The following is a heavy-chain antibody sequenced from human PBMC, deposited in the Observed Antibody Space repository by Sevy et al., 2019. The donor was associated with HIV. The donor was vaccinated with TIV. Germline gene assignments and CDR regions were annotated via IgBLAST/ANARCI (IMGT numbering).Heavy chain of an antibody. CDR2: TYYRSKWSN. CDR1: GDSVSSNSAA. Sequence: SQTLSLTCAISGDSVSSNSAAWNWIRQSPSRGLEWLGRTYYRSKWSNDYAVSVKSRITINPDTSKNQFSLQLNSVTPEDTAVYYCARVEAALPGGYYGMDVWGQGTTVTVSS. V-gene: IGHV6-1*01. D-gene: IGHD6-6*01. J-gene: IGHJ6*02. CDR3: ARVEAALPGGYYGMDV.